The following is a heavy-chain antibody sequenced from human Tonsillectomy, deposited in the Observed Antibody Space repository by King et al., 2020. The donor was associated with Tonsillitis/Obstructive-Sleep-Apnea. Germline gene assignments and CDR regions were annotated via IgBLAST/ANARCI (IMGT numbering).Heavy chain of an antibody. CDR1: GFNFDYYA. CDR3: AKAVDGGNSYHFDY. V-gene: IGHV3-9*01. Sequence: VQLVESGGDLVQPGRSLRLSCAASGFNFDYYAMHWVRQVTGKGLEWVSSICWNSGSIGYADSVKGRFTISRDNVKNSLYLQMNSLRAEDTAFYYCAKAVDGGNSYHFDYWGQGTLVTVSS. CDR2: ICWNSGSI. J-gene: IGHJ4*02. D-gene: IGHD4-23*01.